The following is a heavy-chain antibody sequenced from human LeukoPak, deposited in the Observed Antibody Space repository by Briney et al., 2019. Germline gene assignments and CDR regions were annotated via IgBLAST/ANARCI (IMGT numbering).Heavy chain of an antibody. CDR3: AREDYGDYGRGFDY. Sequence: SETLSLTCAVSGYSISSDYYWGWIRQPPGKGLEWIGSIYHGGSTYYSPSLKSRVTISLDTSKNQFSLKLHSVTAADTAVYYCAREDYGDYGRGFDYWGQGTLVTVSS. J-gene: IGHJ4*02. V-gene: IGHV4-38-2*02. CDR2: IYHGGST. CDR1: GYSISSDYY. D-gene: IGHD4-17*01.